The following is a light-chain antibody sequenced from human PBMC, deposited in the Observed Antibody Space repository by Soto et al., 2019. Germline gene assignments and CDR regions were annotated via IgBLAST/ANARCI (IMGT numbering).Light chain of an antibody. V-gene: IGKV1-9*01. CDR1: QDISRY. CDR2: SAS. CDR3: QHLNSYTPTT. J-gene: IGKJ5*01. Sequence: DIPLTQSPSSLSASVGDRVTVTCRASQDISRYLAWYQQYPGRAPKLLIHSASILHSGVPSRFSGSGSGTESTLTISTLQPEDFAAYYCQHLNSYTPTTFGQATQR.